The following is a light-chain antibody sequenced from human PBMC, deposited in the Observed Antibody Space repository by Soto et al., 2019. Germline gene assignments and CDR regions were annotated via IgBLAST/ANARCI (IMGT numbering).Light chain of an antibody. CDR3: AAWDDSLNAVL. V-gene: IGLV1-44*01. CDR1: SSNIGSNT. CDR2: GDN. J-gene: IGLJ2*01. Sequence: QSVLAQPASASGTPGQRVTISCSGSSSNIGSNTVNWYQQLPGTAPKLLIYGDNQRPSGVPDRFSGSKSGTSASLAISGLQSEDEADYYCAAWDDSLNAVLFGGGTKLTVL.